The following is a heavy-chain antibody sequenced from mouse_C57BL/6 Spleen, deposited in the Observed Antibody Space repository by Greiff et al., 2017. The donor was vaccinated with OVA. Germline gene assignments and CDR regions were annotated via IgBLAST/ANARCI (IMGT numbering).Heavy chain of an antibody. CDR2: ISDGGSYT. V-gene: IGHV5-4*01. CDR3: AREGSPSWYFDV. J-gene: IGHJ1*03. Sequence: EVQLVESGVGLVKPGGSLKLSCAASGFTFSSYAMSWVRQTPEKRLEWVATISDGGSYTYYPDNVKGRFTISRDNAKNNLYLQMSHLKSEDTAMYYCAREGSPSWYFDVWGTGTTVTVSS. CDR1: GFTFSSYA.